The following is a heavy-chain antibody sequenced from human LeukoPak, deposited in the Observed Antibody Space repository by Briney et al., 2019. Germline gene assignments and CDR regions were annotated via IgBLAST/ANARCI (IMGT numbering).Heavy chain of an antibody. Sequence: PGGSLRLSCAASGFTFSTYAMSWVRQAPGKGLEWVSAISGSGGSTYYADSVKGRFTISRDNSKNTLYLQMNSLRAEDTAVYYCAGESGSYLGAFDIWGQGTMVTVSS. CDR3: AGESGSYLGAFDI. CDR2: ISGSGGST. D-gene: IGHD1-26*01. J-gene: IGHJ3*02. CDR1: GFTFSTYA. V-gene: IGHV3-23*01.